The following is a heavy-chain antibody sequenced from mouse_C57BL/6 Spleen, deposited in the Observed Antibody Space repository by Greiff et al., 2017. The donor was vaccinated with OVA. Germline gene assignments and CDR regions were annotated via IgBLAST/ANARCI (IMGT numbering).Heavy chain of an antibody. V-gene: IGHV5-4*01. CDR2: ISDGGSYT. CDR1: GFTFSSYA. J-gene: IGHJ3*01. Sequence: EVMLVESGGGLVKPGGSLKLSCAASGFTFSSYAMSWVRQTPEKRLEWVATISDGGSYTYYPDNVKGRFTISRDNAKNNLYLQMSHLKSEDTAMYYCARDNSNYPFAYWDQGTLVTVSA. CDR3: ARDNSNYPFAY. D-gene: IGHD2-5*01.